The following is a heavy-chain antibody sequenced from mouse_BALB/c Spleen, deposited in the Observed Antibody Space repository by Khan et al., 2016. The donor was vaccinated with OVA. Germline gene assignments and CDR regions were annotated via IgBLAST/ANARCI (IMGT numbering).Heavy chain of an antibody. V-gene: IGHV1S56*01. D-gene: IGHD1-1*01. J-gene: IGHJ4*01. Sequence: QVQLQQSGAELVKPGASVKLSCKASDYTFTSYDINWVRQRPEQGLEWIGWIFPGNGNIKYNEKFKGKATLTTDKSSSTAYMQLSRLTSEDSSVYFCARGRYYGTNPLMDYWGQGTSVTVSS. CDR3: ARGRYYGTNPLMDY. CDR2: IFPGNGNI. CDR1: DYTFTSYD.